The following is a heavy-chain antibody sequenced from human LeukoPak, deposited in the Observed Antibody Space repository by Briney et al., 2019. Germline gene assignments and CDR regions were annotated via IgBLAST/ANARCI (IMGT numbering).Heavy chain of an antibody. CDR2: IGVTGDT. CDR3: ATVTWEQHWRQ. V-gene: IGHV3-23*01. Sequence: GGSLRLSCAASGISFSTYDMNWVRQAPGKGLEWVSGIGVTGDTVYADAVKGRFTISRDNSKNTLHLGMNSLTVEDTAVNFCATVTWEQHWRQWGQGTLVTVSS. J-gene: IGHJ4*02. D-gene: IGHD1/OR15-1a*01. CDR1: GISFSTYD.